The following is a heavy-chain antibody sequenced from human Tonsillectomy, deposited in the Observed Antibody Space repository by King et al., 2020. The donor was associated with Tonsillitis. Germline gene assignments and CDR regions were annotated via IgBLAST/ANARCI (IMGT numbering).Heavy chain of an antibody. CDR1: GFTFSNYA. J-gene: IGHJ2*01. V-gene: IGHV3-23*04. Sequence: VQLVESGGGLVQPGGSLRLSCEAFGFTFSNYAMSWVRQAPETGLEWVSATTASGGTTYYADSVTGRLTISRDNSRNTLYLQMNSLRAEDTAVYYCARDPVEMSTIPSCYFDLWGRGTLVTFSS. CDR3: ARDPVEMSTIPSCYFDL. D-gene: IGHD5-24*01. CDR2: TTASGGTT.